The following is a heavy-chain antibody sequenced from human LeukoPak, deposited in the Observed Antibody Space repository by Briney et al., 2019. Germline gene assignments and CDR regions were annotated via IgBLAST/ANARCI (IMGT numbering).Heavy chain of an antibody. CDR1: GYTLTELS. J-gene: IGHJ1*01. Sequence: ASVKVSCKVSGYTLTELSMHWGRQAPGPGLEWMGGFDPQDGETIYAQKFQGRVTMTDDTSTDTAYMELSSLRSEDTAVYYCATKGLSVWGSYRYKGEYFQHWGQGTLVTVSS. V-gene: IGHV1-24*01. D-gene: IGHD3-16*02. CDR3: ATKGLSVWGSYRYKGEYFQH. CDR2: FDPQDGET.